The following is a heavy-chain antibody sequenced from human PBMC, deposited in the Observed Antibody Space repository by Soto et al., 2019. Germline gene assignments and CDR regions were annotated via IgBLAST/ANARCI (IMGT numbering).Heavy chain of an antibody. D-gene: IGHD3-10*01. Sequence: GSVKVSCKASGYTFTSYAMHWVRQAPGQRLEWMGWINAGNGNTKYSQKFQGRVTITRDTSASTAYMELSSLRSEDTAVYYCARGSGYGSGSYYLVPSHNWFDPWGQGTLVTVSS. J-gene: IGHJ5*02. V-gene: IGHV1-3*01. CDR1: GYTFTSYA. CDR3: ARGSGYGSGSYYLVPSHNWFDP. CDR2: INAGNGNT.